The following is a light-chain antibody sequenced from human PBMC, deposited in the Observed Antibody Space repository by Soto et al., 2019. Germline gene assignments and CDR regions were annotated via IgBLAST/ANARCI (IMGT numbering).Light chain of an antibody. CDR3: QQSYISPYT. CDR2: AAS. J-gene: IGKJ2*01. V-gene: IGKV1-39*01. Sequence: DVQMTQSPSSLSASVGDRVTITCRASESIANYLNWYQQKPGKAPILLIYAASTLQTGVPSRFSGSGSGTDFTLTISSLQTEDFATYFCQQSYISPYTFGQGTKLDI. CDR1: ESIANY.